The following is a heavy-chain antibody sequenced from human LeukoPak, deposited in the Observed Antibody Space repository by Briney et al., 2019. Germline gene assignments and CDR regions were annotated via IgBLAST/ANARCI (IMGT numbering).Heavy chain of an antibody. Sequence: GGSLRLSCSASGFSFSSHSMTWVRQAPGKRLEWISYISLSSSPIYYADSVKGRFTISRDNAKNLVYLQMNSLRAEDTAVYYCARGTSFDYWGQGTLVTVSS. J-gene: IGHJ4*02. CDR1: GFSFSSHS. CDR2: ISLSSSPI. V-gene: IGHV3-48*01. D-gene: IGHD4/OR15-4a*01. CDR3: ARGTSFDY.